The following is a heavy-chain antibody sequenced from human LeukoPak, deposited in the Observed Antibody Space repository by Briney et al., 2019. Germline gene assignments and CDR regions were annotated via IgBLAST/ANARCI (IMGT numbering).Heavy chain of an antibody. V-gene: IGHV3-43D*03. J-gene: IGHJ4*02. CDR1: GFTFDDYA. D-gene: IGHD3-10*01. Sequence: GGSLRLSCAASGFTFDDYAMHWVRQAPGKGLEWVSLITWDGGNTYYADSLKGRFTTSRDNSKNSLYLQMNSLRTEDTALYYCAKGKNTGSYLSHVDYWGQGTLVTVSS. CDR2: ITWDGGNT. CDR3: AKGKNTGSYLSHVDY.